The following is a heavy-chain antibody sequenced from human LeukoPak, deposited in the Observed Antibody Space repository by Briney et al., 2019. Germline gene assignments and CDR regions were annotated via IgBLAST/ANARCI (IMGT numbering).Heavy chain of an antibody. Sequence: ASVKVSCKVSGYTLTELSMHWVRQAPGKGLEWMGDFDPEDGETIYAQKFQGRVTMTEDTSTDTAYMELSSLRSEDTAVYYCATDGLYSSGWVPGNYGMDVWGQGTTVTVSS. D-gene: IGHD6-19*01. CDR3: ATDGLYSSGWVPGNYGMDV. CDR2: FDPEDGET. J-gene: IGHJ6*02. CDR1: GYTLTELS. V-gene: IGHV1-24*01.